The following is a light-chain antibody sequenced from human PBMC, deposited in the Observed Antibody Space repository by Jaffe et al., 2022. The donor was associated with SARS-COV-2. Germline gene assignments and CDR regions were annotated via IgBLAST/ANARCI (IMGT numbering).Light chain of an antibody. J-gene: IGLJ2*01. CDR3: LSADSNPVV. CDR2: KDS. Sequence: SYELTQPPSVSVSLGQMARITCSGEALPKKYAYWYQQKPGQFPVLVIYKDSERPSGIPERFSGSSSGTIVTLTISGVQAEDEADYYCLSADSNPVVFGGGTKLTVL. V-gene: IGLV3-16*01. CDR1: ALPKKY.